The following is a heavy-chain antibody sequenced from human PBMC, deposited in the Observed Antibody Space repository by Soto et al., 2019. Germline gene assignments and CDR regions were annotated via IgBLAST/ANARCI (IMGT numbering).Heavy chain of an antibody. J-gene: IGHJ5*02. Sequence: GGSLRLSCAASGFTFNNHGMHWVRQAPGKGLEWVAVISFDGTNKYYADSVKGRFTISRDNSKNTLYLLMNSLRAEDTAVYYCAKDLTLYCTNGVCSHGFDPWGQGTLVTVSS. V-gene: IGHV3-30*18. CDR3: AKDLTLYCTNGVCSHGFDP. CDR1: GFTFNNHG. CDR2: ISFDGTNK. D-gene: IGHD2-8*01.